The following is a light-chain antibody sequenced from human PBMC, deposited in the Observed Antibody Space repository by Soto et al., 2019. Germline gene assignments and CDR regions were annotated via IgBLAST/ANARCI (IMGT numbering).Light chain of an antibody. CDR1: SSDVGGYNY. CDR2: DVS. CDR3: SSYTTSSTLV. V-gene: IGLV2-14*01. J-gene: IGLJ2*01. Sequence: QSALTQPASVSGSPGQSITISCTGTSSDVGGYNYVSWYQQYPGKAPKLMIYDVSNRPSGVSNRFSGSKSGNTSSLTISGLQAEDDADYDCSSYTTSSTLVFGGGTKLTV.